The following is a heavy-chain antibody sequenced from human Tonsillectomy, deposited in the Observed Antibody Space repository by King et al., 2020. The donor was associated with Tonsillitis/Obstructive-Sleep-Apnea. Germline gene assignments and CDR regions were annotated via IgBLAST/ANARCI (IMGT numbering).Heavy chain of an antibody. CDR3: AGGSITIFGVVGEANFLFDP. Sequence: VQLQQWGAGLLKPSETLSLTCAVYGGSFSGYYWSWIRQPPGKGLEWIGEINHSGSTNYNPSLKSRVTISVDTSKHQFSLKLSSVTAADTAVYYCAGGSITIFGVVGEANFLFDPWGQGTLVTVSS. V-gene: IGHV4-34*01. D-gene: IGHD3-3*01. J-gene: IGHJ5*02. CDR1: GGSFSGYY. CDR2: INHSGST.